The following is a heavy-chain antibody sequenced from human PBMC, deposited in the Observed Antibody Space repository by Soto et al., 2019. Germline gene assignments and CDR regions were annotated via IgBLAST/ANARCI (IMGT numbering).Heavy chain of an antibody. CDR3: ATSPRFAFDF. Sequence: QVQLQESGPGLVKPSETLSLTCSVSGGSVSGDKNYWSWIRQSPGKGLEWIGFISYSGATIYNPSLKSRLNLSVDRSKNQFSLRLSSVTASDTALYYCATSPRFAFDFWGQGTTVIVSS. CDR2: ISYSGAT. CDR1: GGSVSGDKNY. D-gene: IGHD3-16*01. J-gene: IGHJ3*01. V-gene: IGHV4-61*01.